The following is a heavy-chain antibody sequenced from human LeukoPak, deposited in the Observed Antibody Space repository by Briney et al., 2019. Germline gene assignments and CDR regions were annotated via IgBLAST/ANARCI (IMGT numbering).Heavy chain of an antibody. V-gene: IGHV3-23*01. Sequence: GGSLRLSCAASGFSFSSFAMTWVRQAPGKGLEWVSTIRSNGATAYNADSVKGRFTISRDNSKNTVYLQMNSLRVEDTAIYYCARGQEFDDGVFDSWGQGTLVTVSS. CDR3: ARGQEFDDGVFDS. J-gene: IGHJ4*02. CDR2: IRSNGATA. CDR1: GFSFSSFA. D-gene: IGHD1-1*01.